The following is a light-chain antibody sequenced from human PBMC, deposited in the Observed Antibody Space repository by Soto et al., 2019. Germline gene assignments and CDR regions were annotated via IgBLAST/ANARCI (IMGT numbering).Light chain of an antibody. Sequence: QSALTQPPSASGSPGQSVTISCTGTSSDVSGHNFVSWYQQHPGKAPKFLIYEVTKRPSGVPDRFSGSKSGITASLTVSGLQADDEAYYYCSAYAGNNNPVIFGGGTKLTVL. CDR2: EVT. CDR1: SSDVSGHNF. V-gene: IGLV2-8*01. CDR3: SAYAGNNNPVI. J-gene: IGLJ2*01.